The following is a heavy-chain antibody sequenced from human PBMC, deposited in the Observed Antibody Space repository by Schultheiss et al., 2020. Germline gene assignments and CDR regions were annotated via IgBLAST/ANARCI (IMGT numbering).Heavy chain of an antibody. D-gene: IGHD6-19*01. CDR3: ARRRIAVAGGGNWFDP. CDR1: GGSISSSSYY. V-gene: IGHV4-39*01. Sequence: SETLSLTCTVSGGSISSSSYYWGWIRQPPGKGLEWIGSIYYSGSTYYNPSLKSRVTISVDTSKNQFSLKLSSVTAADTAVYYCARRRIAVAGGGNWFDPWGKGTLVTVAS. CDR2: IYYSGST. J-gene: IGHJ5*02.